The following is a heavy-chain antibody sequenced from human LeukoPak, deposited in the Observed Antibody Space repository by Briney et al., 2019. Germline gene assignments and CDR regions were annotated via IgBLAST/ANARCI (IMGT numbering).Heavy chain of an antibody. Sequence: GGALRLSCAASGFTFSSYAMSWVRQAPGKGLEWVSAISGSGGSTYYADSVKGRFTISRDNSKNTLYLQMNSLRAEDTAVYYCAKDAPGPYYYYYMDVWAKGPRSPSP. CDR2: ISGSGGST. D-gene: IGHD7-27*01. CDR3: AKDAPGPYYYYYMDV. V-gene: IGHV3-23*01. J-gene: IGHJ6*03. CDR1: GFTFSSYA.